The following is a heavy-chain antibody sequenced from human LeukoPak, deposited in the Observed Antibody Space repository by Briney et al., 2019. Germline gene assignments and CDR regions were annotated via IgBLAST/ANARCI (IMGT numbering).Heavy chain of an antibody. J-gene: IGHJ4*02. CDR3: ARGPSHDYGDYVWGGAGPYYFDY. V-gene: IGHV1-69*01. D-gene: IGHD4-17*01. Sequence: ASVKVSCKASGGTFSSYAFSWVRQAPGQGLEWMGGIIPLYGTANYAQRFQGRVTITADESTSTAYMELSSLRSEDTAVYYCARGPSHDYGDYVWGGAGPYYFDYWGQGTLVTVSS. CDR1: GGTFSSYA. CDR2: IIPLYGTA.